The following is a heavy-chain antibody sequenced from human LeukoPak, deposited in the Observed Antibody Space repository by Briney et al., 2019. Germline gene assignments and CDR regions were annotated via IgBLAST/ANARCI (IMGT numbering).Heavy chain of an antibody. CDR1: GFTVSSNY. V-gene: IGHV3-11*05. CDR2: ISNSGTYT. CDR3: ARGHYGLDV. J-gene: IGHJ6*02. Sequence: GGSLRLSCAASGFTVSSNYMSWLRQAPGKGVEWVSYISNSGTYTNYPDSVRGRFTISRDNAKSSLYLQMNSLRPEDTAIYYCARGHYGLDVWGQGTTVTVSS.